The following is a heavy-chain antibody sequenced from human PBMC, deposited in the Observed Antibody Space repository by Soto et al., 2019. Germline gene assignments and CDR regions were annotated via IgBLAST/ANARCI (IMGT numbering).Heavy chain of an antibody. Sequence: QVQLVQSGAEVKKPGSSVKVSCKASGGTFSSYAISWVRQAPGQGLEWMGGIIPIFGTADYAQKFQGRVPITADEATSTAYMELSGLRSEDTAVYYCASHYDSSGYYYRGLDYWGQGTLVTVSS. J-gene: IGHJ4*02. CDR1: GGTFSSYA. CDR2: IIPIFGTA. CDR3: ASHYDSSGYYYRGLDY. D-gene: IGHD3-22*01. V-gene: IGHV1-69*12.